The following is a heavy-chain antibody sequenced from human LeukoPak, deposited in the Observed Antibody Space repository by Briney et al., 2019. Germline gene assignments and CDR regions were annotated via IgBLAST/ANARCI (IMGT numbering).Heavy chain of an antibody. J-gene: IGHJ5*02. CDR2: IYTSGST. CDR3: ARSQDWEAAAGNWFDP. V-gene: IGHV4-61*02. D-gene: IGHD6-13*01. Sequence: PSETLSLTCTVSGGSISSGSYYWSWIRQPAGKGLEWIGRIYTSGSTNYNPSLKSRVTISVDTSKNQFSLKLSSVTAADTAVYYCARSQDWEAAAGNWFDPWGQGTLVTVSS. CDR1: GGSISSGSYY.